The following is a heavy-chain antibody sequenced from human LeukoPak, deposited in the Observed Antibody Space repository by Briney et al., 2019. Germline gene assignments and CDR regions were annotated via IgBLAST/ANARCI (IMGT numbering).Heavy chain of an antibody. CDR3: ARDNDYYDSSGYCLFDY. CDR1: GYTFTDYY. V-gene: IGHV1-2*02. J-gene: IGHJ4*02. Sequence: ASVKVSCKTSGYTFTDYYLHWVRQAPGQGLEWMGWINPNSGRTSSAQKFQGRVTMTRDTSIATAYMELRSLRSDDTAVYYCARDNDYYDSSGYCLFDYWGQGTLVTVSS. D-gene: IGHD3-22*01. CDR2: INPNSGRT.